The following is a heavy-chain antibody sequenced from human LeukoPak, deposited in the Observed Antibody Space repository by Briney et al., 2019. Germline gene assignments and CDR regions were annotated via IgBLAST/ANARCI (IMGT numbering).Heavy chain of an antibody. CDR2: IIPILGIA. D-gene: IGHD2-2*01. CDR3: ARDFGGYCSSTSCSNWFDP. V-gene: IGHV1-69*04. CDR1: GYTFTSYD. J-gene: IGHJ5*02. Sequence: VASVKVSCKASGYTFTSYDINWVRQAPGQGLEWMGRIIPILGIANYAQKFQGRVTITADKSTSTAYMELSSLRSEDTAVYYCARDFGGYCSSTSCSNWFDPWGQGTLVTVSS.